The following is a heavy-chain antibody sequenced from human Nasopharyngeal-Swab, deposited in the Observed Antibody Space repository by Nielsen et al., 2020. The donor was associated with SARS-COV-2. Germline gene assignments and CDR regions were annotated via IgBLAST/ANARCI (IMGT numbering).Heavy chain of an antibody. CDR2: IYYSGST. D-gene: IGHD6-19*01. V-gene: IGHV4-59*08. Sequence: WIRQPPGKGLEWIGYIYYSGSTNYNPSLKRRVTISVVTSKNQVSLKLSSVTAADTAVYYCARGDSSGWAFDYWGQGTLVTVSS. J-gene: IGHJ4*02. CDR3: ARGDSSGWAFDY.